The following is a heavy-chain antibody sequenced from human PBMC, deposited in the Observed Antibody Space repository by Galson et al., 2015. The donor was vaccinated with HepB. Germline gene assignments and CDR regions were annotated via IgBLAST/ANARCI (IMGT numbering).Heavy chain of an antibody. Sequence: SLRLSCAASGFTFSSYSMNWVRQAPGKGLEWVSSISSSSSYIYYADSVKGRFTISRDNDRNSLFLQMNSLRDEDTAVYYCARSTRGAFDFWGQGTVVTVSS. CDR3: ARSTRGAFDF. CDR1: GFTFSSYS. D-gene: IGHD3-10*01. J-gene: IGHJ3*01. V-gene: IGHV3-21*01. CDR2: ISSSSSYI.